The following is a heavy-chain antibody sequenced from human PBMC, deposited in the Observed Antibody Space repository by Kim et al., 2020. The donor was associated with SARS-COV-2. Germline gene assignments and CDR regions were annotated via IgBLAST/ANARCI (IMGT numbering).Heavy chain of an antibody. CDR2: IDPSDSYT. Sequence: GESLKISCKGSGYSFTSYWISWVRQMPGKGLEWMGRIDPSDSYTNYSPSFQGHVTISADKSISTAYLQWSSLKASDTAMYYCARQEGVVTIFVVVSAGWFDPWGQGTLVTVSS. D-gene: IGHD3-3*01. J-gene: IGHJ5*02. CDR1: GYSFTSYW. V-gene: IGHV5-10-1*01. CDR3: ARQEGVVTIFVVVSAGWFDP.